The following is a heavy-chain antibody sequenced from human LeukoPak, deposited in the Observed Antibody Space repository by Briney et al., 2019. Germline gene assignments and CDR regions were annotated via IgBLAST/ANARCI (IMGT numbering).Heavy chain of an antibody. CDR3: VKEPRGYSFSFDI. CDR1: GFTFSTCA. Sequence: GGSLRLSCAASGFTFSTCAIKWVRQAPGKGLEWVSAISGSGSKTFYADSVKGRFTISRDNPKSTLYLQMNSLRPEDTAVYYCVKEPRGYSFSFDIWGQGTMVTVSS. V-gene: IGHV3-23*01. CDR2: ISGSGSKT. J-gene: IGHJ3*02. D-gene: IGHD5-18*01.